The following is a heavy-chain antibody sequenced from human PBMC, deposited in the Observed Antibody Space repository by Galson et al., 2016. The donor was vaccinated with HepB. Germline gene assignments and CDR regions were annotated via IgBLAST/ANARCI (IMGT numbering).Heavy chain of an antibody. V-gene: IGHV3-48*02. D-gene: IGHD6-19*01. J-gene: IGHJ4*02. Sequence: SLRLSCAASGFTFSIYSMNWVRQAPGKGLEWVSYISSSSSTIYYADAVKGRFTISRDNGKNSLFLQMNSLRDEDPAVYYCARESGEQWLGPEYWGQGTLVTVSS. CDR2: ISSSSSTI. CDR1: GFTFSIYS. CDR3: ARESGEQWLGPEY.